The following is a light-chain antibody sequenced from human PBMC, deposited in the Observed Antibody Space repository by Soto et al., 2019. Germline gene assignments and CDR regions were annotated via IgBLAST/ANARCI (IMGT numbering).Light chain of an antibody. J-gene: IGLJ1*01. Sequence: QSVLTQPPSASGTAGQGVTISCSGGDSNIGSNSVYWYQHLPRMAPKLLIYYNNQRPSGVPDRFSGSRSGTSASLAIVGLRSEDKAVYYCAAWDASLSACVFGNGTKLTVL. CDR1: DSNIGSNS. CDR3: AAWDASLSACV. CDR2: YNN. V-gene: IGLV1-47*02.